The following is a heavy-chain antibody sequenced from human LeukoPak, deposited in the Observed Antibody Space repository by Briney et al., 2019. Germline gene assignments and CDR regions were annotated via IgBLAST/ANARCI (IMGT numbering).Heavy chain of an antibody. Sequence: GESLKISCQGSGYTFTNYWIVWVRQAPGQGLEWMGWINPNSGGTNYAQKFQGRVTMTRDTSISTAYMELRSLRSDDTAVYYCARVYGSGSRKGRYYYYYMDVWGKGTTVTVSS. V-gene: IGHV1-2*02. CDR1: GYTFTNYW. J-gene: IGHJ6*03. CDR3: ARVYGSGSRKGRYYYYYMDV. CDR2: INPNSGGT. D-gene: IGHD3-10*01.